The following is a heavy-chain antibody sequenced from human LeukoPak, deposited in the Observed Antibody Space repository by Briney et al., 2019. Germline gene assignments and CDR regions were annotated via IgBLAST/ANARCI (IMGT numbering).Heavy chain of an antibody. V-gene: IGHV1-58*02. D-gene: IGHD3-22*01. J-gene: IGHJ4*02. Sequence: GTSVKVSCKASGFTFTSSAMQWVRQARGQRLEWIGWIVVGSGNTNYAQKFQERVTITRDMSTSTAYMELSSLRSEDTAVYYCAAVMESYYDSSGYYSSFAYWGQGTLVTVSS. CDR1: GFTFTSSA. CDR3: AAVMESYYDSSGYYSSFAY. CDR2: IVVGSGNT.